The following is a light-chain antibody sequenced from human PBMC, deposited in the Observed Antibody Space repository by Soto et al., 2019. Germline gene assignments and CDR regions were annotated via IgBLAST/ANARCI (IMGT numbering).Light chain of an antibody. CDR3: QQYCSSPWT. CDR2: WAS. CDR1: QRVLYSSSNKNY. V-gene: IGKV4-1*01. Sequence: DIVMTQSPDSLAVSLGERATINCKSSQRVLYSSSNKNYLAWYQQKPGQPPKLLIYWASTRASGVPDRFSGSGYGPDFTLTISSLQAEEVAVYYCQQYCSSPWTFGQGTKVEIK. J-gene: IGKJ1*01.